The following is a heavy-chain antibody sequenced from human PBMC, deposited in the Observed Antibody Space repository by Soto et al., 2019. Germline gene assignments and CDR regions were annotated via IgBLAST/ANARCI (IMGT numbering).Heavy chain of an antibody. CDR2: FVPNVGTP. D-gene: IGHD1-26*01. Sequence: VQLVQTGAEVKKPGSSVKVSCKASGGTFSSYAISWVRQAPGQGLEWMGGFVPNVGTPVYAQGFSNRVTVTADDSSTSAYMELRSLRPEDTAAYFCAIGSTYSGEFDSWGPGTLVTVSS. J-gene: IGHJ4*02. CDR1: GGTFSSYA. CDR3: AIGSTYSGEFDS. V-gene: IGHV1-69*01.